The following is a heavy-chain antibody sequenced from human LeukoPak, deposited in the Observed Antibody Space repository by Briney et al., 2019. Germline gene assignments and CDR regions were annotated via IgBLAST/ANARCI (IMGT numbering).Heavy chain of an antibody. Sequence: ASVKVSCKASGGTFSSYAISWVRQAPGQGLERMGGIIPIFGTANYAQKFQGRVTITADESTSTAYMELSSLRSEDTAVYYCARRLRYFDWSFDYCGQGTLVAVSS. D-gene: IGHD3-9*01. J-gene: IGHJ4*02. CDR3: ARRLRYFDWSFDY. V-gene: IGHV1-69*13. CDR2: IIPIFGTA. CDR1: GGTFSSYA.